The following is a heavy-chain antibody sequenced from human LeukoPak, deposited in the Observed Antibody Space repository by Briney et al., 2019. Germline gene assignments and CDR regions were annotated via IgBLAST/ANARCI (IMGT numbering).Heavy chain of an antibody. CDR3: AQGSSGPADY. D-gene: IGHD6-19*01. CDR2: ISYDGSNK. J-gene: IGHJ4*02. Sequence: GGSLRLSCAASGFTFSSYGMHWVRQAPGKGREGVAVISYDGSNKYYADSVKGRFTISRDNSKNTLYLQMTSLRAEDTAVYYCAQGSSGPADYWGQGTLVTVSS. V-gene: IGHV3-30*03. CDR1: GFTFSSYG.